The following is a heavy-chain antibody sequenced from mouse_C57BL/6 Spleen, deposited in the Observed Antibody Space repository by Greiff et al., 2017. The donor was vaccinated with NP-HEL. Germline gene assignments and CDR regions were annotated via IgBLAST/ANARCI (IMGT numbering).Heavy chain of an antibody. Sequence: EVQRVESGGDLVKPGGSLKLSCAASGFTFSSYGMSWVRQTPDKRLEWVATISSGGSYTYYPDSVKGRFTISIDNAKNTLYLQMSSLESEDTAMYYCARHEDYYGSSFYYAMDYWGQGTSVTVSS. J-gene: IGHJ4*01. CDR2: ISSGGSYT. D-gene: IGHD1-1*01. CDR3: ARHEDYYGSSFYYAMDY. CDR1: GFTFSSYG. V-gene: IGHV5-6*01.